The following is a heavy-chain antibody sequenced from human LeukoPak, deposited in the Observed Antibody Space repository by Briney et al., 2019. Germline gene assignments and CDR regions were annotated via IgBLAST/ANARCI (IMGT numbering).Heavy chain of an antibody. Sequence: SETLSLTCTVSGGSISSSSYYWGWIRQPPGKGLEWIGEINHSGSTNYNPSLKSRVTISVDTSKNQFSLKLSSVTAADTAVYYCAREAQQLVNHSTDYWGQGTLVTVSS. J-gene: IGHJ4*02. CDR1: GGSISSSSYY. V-gene: IGHV4-39*07. CDR2: INHSGST. D-gene: IGHD6-13*01. CDR3: AREAQQLVNHSTDY.